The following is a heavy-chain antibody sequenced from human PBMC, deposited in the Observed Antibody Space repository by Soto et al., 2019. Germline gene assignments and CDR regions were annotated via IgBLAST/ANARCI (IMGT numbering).Heavy chain of an antibody. CDR2: INSDGSST. V-gene: IGHV3-74*01. D-gene: IGHD3-16*02. Sequence: PGGPLRLSCAASGFTFSSYWMHWVRQAQGKGLVWVSRINSDGSSTSYADSVKGRFTNSRDNAKNTLDLQMNSLRAEDTAVYYCARADYIWGSYRPPAAVPDYWGQGTLVTVSS. CDR1: GFTFSSYW. J-gene: IGHJ4*02. CDR3: ARADYIWGSYRPPAAVPDY.